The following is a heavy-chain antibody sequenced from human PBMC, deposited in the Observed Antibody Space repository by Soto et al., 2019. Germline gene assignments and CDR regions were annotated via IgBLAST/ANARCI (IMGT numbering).Heavy chain of an antibody. J-gene: IGHJ4*02. D-gene: IGHD6-19*01. Sequence: QLQLQESGPGLVKPSETLSLTCTVSGGSISSSSYYWGWIRQPPGQGLEWIGSIYYSGSTYYNPSLKSRVTISVDTSKNQFSLKLSSVTAADTAVYYCARRNSSGWARTYYFDYWGQGTLVTVSS. CDR3: ARRNSSGWARTYYFDY. CDR2: IYYSGST. V-gene: IGHV4-39*01. CDR1: GGSISSSSYY.